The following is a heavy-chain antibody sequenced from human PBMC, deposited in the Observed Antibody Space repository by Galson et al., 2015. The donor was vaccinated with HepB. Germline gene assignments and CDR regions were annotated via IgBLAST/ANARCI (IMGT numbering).Heavy chain of an antibody. D-gene: IGHD1-26*01. Sequence: SLRLSCAASGFTFTTYWMTWVRQAPGKGLEWVASIKPDGSEQRYVDSVKGRFSISRDNAHNSVYLRMNSLRAEDTAVYYCARAIGWGRFDPWGQGTLVTVSS. V-gene: IGHV3-7*01. CDR3: ARAIGWGRFDP. CDR1: GFTFTTYW. J-gene: IGHJ5*02. CDR2: IKPDGSEQ.